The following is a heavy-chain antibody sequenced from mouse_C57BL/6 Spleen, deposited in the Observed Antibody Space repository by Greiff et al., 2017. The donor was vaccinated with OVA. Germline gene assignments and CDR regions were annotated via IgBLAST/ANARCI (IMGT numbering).Heavy chain of an antibody. V-gene: IGHV14-1*01. J-gene: IGHJ3*01. CDR1: GFNIKDYY. CDR3: TQLGQEGGFAY. D-gene: IGHD4-1*02. CDR2: IDPEDGDT. Sequence: VQLQQPGAELVRPGASVKLSCTASGFNIKDYYMHWVKQSPEQGLEWIGRIDPEDGDTEYAPKFQGKATMTADTSSNTAYLQLSSLTSEDTAVYYCTQLGQEGGFAYWGQGTLVTVSA.